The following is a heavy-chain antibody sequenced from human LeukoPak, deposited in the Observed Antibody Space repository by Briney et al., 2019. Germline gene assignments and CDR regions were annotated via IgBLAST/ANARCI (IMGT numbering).Heavy chain of an antibody. CDR1: GFTFSSYT. J-gene: IGHJ3*02. D-gene: IGHD3-22*01. V-gene: IGHV3-21*01. CDR2: ISSSSSYI. Sequence: GGSLRLSCAASGFTFSSYTMNWVRQAPGKGLEWVSSISSSSSYINYADSVKGRFTISRDNAKNSLYLQMNSLRAEDTAVYYCVKDGRLDYYDSSGPLPAFDIWGQGTMVTVSS. CDR3: VKDGRLDYYDSSGPLPAFDI.